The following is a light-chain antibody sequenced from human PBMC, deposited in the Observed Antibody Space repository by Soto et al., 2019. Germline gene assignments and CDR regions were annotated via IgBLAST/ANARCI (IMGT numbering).Light chain of an antibody. CDR3: KQYIHGYT. CDR1: QSVSTS. Sequence: EVVMTQSPATLSVFPGERVTLSCRASQSVSTSLAWYQQNPGQAPRLLIYSASTRATGIPARFSGSGSGTECTLTISRLESEAFAVYYCKQYIHGYTFGQGTELEIK. V-gene: IGKV3-15*01. CDR2: SAS. J-gene: IGKJ2*01.